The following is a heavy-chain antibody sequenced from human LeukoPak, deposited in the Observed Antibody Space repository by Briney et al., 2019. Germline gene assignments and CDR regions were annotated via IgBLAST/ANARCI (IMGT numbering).Heavy chain of an antibody. V-gene: IGHV4-34*01. D-gene: IGHD3-10*01. J-gene: IGHJ6*03. CDR3: ARVSGYYGSGRPPSGRSYYCMDV. CDR1: GGSFSGYY. CDR2: INHSGST. Sequence: SETLSLTCAVYGGSFSGYYWSWIRQPPGKGLEWIGEINHSGSTNYNPSLKSRVTISVDTSKNQFSLKLSSVTAADTAVYYCARVSGYYGSGRPPSGRSYYCMDVWGKGTTVTVSS.